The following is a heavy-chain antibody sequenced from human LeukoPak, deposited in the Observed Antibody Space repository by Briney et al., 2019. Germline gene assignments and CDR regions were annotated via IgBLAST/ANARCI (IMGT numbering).Heavy chain of an antibody. Sequence: GGSLRLSCAASGFTFSSYAMSWVRQAPGKGLEWVSGSGSGGSTYYADSVKGRFTFSRDNSKNTLYLQMNSLRAEDTAVYYCAKDFWSGYYPNYWGQGTLVAVSS. CDR2: SGSGGST. V-gene: IGHV3-23*01. CDR3: AKDFWSGYYPNY. D-gene: IGHD3-3*01. J-gene: IGHJ4*02. CDR1: GFTFSSYA.